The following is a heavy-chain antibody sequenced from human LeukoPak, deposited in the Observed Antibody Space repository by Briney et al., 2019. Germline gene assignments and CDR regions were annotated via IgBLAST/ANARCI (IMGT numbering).Heavy chain of an antibody. CDR1: GGTFSTYA. J-gene: IGHJ4*02. Sequence: ASVKVSCKPSGGTFSTYAISWVRQAPGQGLEWMGGIIPILGTAKYAKKFQGRVTITADEFTSTAHMELSSLRSEDTAVYYCASNTNYYEGSGHYVFDYWGQGTLVTIFS. CDR2: IIPILGTA. D-gene: IGHD3-22*01. V-gene: IGHV1-69*01. CDR3: ASNTNYYEGSGHYVFDY.